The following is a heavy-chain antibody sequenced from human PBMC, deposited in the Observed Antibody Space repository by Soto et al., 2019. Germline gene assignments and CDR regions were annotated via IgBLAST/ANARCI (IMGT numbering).Heavy chain of an antibody. Sequence: GGSLRLSCAASGFTFSSYAMHWVRQAPGKGLEWVAVISYDGSNKYYADSVKGRFTISRDNSKNTLYLQMNSLRAEDTAVYYCASDIVVVVAATPGVYWGQGTLVTVSS. CDR1: GFTFSSYA. J-gene: IGHJ4*02. CDR3: ASDIVVVVAATPGVY. D-gene: IGHD2-15*01. V-gene: IGHV3-30-3*01. CDR2: ISYDGSNK.